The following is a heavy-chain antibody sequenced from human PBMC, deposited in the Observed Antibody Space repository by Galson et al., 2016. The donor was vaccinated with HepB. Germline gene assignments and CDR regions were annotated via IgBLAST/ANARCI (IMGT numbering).Heavy chain of an antibody. J-gene: IGHJ6*02. D-gene: IGHD2-2*01. CDR2: MIRMCGTA. V-gene: IGHV1-69*13. Sequence: SVKVSCKASGVTLSSYAISWVRLAPGQGLEWVGGMIRMCGTANYAQTFKGRVTIPADEFKSTAYLELSSLRSEDTAVYYCAKGSSEQKYGMDLWGQGTTVTVSS. CDR3: AKGSSEQKYGMDL. CDR1: GVTLSSYA.